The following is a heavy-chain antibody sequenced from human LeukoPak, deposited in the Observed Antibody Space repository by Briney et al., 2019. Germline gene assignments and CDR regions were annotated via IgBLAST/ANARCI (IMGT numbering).Heavy chain of an antibody. CDR3: ARETDGGSSSWYPGCFDY. D-gene: IGHD6-13*01. CDR1: GGSISSSSYY. V-gene: IGHV4-39*07. Sequence: PSETLSLTCTVSGGSISSSSYYWGWIRQPPGKGLEWIGSIYYSGSTNYNPSLKSRVTMSVDTSKNQFSLKLSSVTAADTAVYYCARETDGGSSSWYPGCFDYWGQGTLVTASS. J-gene: IGHJ4*02. CDR2: IYYSGST.